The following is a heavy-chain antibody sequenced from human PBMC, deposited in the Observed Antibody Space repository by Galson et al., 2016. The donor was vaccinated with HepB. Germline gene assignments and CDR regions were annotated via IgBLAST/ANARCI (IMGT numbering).Heavy chain of an antibody. CDR1: GGSISSSSYY. J-gene: IGHJ4*02. CDR3: ARGGGRFDN. CDR2: IYYSGST. Sequence: SETLSLTCTVSGGSISSSSYYWGWIRQPPGKHLEWIGNIYYSGSTYYNPSLKSRVTISVDASRNQFSLKLTSVTAADTAIYYCARGGGRFDNWGQGTLVTVTS. V-gene: IGHV4-39*07. D-gene: IGHD3-16*01.